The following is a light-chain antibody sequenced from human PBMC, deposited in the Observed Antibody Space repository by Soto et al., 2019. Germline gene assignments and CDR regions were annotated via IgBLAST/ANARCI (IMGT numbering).Light chain of an antibody. Sequence: DIVMTQSPLSLPVTPGEPASISCRSSQSLLQTNGYNYLDWYVQKPGQSPQLLIYLASSRASGVXDXXRGRTSGTDFTLEISRVEAEDVGVYYFIQPHQTPYTFGQGPKLEIK. CDR1: QSLLQTNGYNY. J-gene: IGKJ2*01. V-gene: IGKV2-28*01. CDR3: IQPHQTPYT. CDR2: LAS.